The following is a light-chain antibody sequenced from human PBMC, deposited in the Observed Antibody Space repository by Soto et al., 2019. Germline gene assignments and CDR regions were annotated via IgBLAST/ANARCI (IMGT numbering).Light chain of an antibody. CDR2: DVN. J-gene: IGLJ1*01. CDR3: CSYAGNYKYV. CDR1: SSDVGGYNY. Sequence: QSVLTQPPSASGSPGQSVAISCTGTSSDVGGYNYVSWYQQHPGTAPRLIIYDVNKRPSGVPDRFSGSKSGNTASLTISGLQAEDEADYYCCSYAGNYKYVFGSGTKVTVL. V-gene: IGLV2-8*01.